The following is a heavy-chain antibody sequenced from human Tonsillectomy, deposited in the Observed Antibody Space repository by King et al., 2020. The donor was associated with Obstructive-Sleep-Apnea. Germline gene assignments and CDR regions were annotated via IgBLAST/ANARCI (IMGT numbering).Heavy chain of an antibody. J-gene: IGHJ6*02. CDR2: IKSKTDGGTT. V-gene: IGHV3-15*05. D-gene: IGHD1-1*01. CDR1: GFTISNAW. Sequence: EVQLQESGGGLVKPGGSLRLSCAASGFTISNAWMNWVRQAPGKGLEWVGRIKSKTDGGTTDYAAPVKGRFTISRDDSKNTLYLQMNSLKTEDTAVYYCTTHTLPPWYTWNEHNYYYGMDVWGQGTTVTV. CDR3: TTHTLPPWYTWNEHNYYYGMDV.